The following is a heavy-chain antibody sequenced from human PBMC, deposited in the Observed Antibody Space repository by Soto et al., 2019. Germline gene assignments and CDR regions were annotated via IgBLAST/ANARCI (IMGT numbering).Heavy chain of an antibody. CDR3: ARAPPYYDFWSGYYGSHWFDP. V-gene: IGHV4-34*01. Sequence: SETLSLTCAVYCGSFSGYYWSWIRQPPGKGLEWIGEINHSGSTNYNPSLKSRVTISVDTSKNQFSLKLSSVTAADTAVYYCARAPPYYDFWSGYYGSHWFDPWGQGTLVTVSS. D-gene: IGHD3-3*01. CDR1: CGSFSGYY. CDR2: INHSGST. J-gene: IGHJ5*02.